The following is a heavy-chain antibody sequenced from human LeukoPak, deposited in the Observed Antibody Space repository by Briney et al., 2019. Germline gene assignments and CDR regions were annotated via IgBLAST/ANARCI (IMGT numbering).Heavy chain of an antibody. CDR2: IIPILGIA. CDR1: GGTFSSYA. J-gene: IGHJ3*02. V-gene: IGHV1-69*04. CDR3: ARTYYYDSSGYFDI. D-gene: IGHD3-22*01. Sequence: SMKVSCKASGGTFSSYAISWVRQAPGQGLEWMGRIIPILGIANYAQKFQGRVTITADKSTSTAYKELSSLRSEDTAVYYCARTYYYDSSGYFDIWGQGTMVTVSS.